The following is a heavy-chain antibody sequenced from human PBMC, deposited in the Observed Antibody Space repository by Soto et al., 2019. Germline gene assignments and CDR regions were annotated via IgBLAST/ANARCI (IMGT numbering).Heavy chain of an antibody. J-gene: IGHJ6*02. CDR1: GDSISSGNKY. CDR2: IFSSGTT. CDR3: ARVPSPFDYYYAMDV. Sequence: QVQLRELGPGLVMPSQTLSLTCTVSGDSISSGNKYWSWIRQPPGKGLEWIGYIFSSGTTYYNPSLKSRLTMSLAASQNQFSLKLNSLTDADTAVYFCARVPSPFDYYYAMDVWGQGTTVTVSS. V-gene: IGHV4-30-4*01. D-gene: IGHD3-16*01.